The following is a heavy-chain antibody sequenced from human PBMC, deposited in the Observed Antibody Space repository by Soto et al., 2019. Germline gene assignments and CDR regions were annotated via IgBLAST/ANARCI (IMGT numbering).Heavy chain of an antibody. CDR3: ARGLWTYGRFDY. D-gene: IGHD3-3*01. CDR2: MNPNSGNT. Sequence: ASVKVSCKASGYTFTSYDINWVRQATGQGLEWMGWMNPNSGNTGYAQKFQGRVTMTRNTSISTAYMELSSLRSEDTAVYYCARGLWTYGRFDYWGQGTLVTVSS. V-gene: IGHV1-8*01. J-gene: IGHJ4*02. CDR1: GYTFTSYD.